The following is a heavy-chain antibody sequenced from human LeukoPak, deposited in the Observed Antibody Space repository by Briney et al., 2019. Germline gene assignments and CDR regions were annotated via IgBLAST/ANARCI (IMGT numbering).Heavy chain of an antibody. V-gene: IGHV3-48*04. J-gene: IGHJ4*02. CDR2: ISSGSSTV. D-gene: IGHD2-15*01. CDR3: YCAVEDY. CDR1: GFTFSSYS. Sequence: GGSLRLSCAASGFTFSSYSMTWVRQAPGKGLQWVSYISSGSSTVYYADSVRGRFTISRDNAKNSLYLQMNTLRAEDTAVYYCYCAVEDYWGQGTLVTVSS.